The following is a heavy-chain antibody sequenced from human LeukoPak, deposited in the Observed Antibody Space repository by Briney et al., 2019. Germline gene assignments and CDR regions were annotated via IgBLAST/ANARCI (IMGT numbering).Heavy chain of an antibody. CDR1: GFTFSSYG. V-gene: IGHV3-33*01. Sequence: VGSLRLSCAASGFTFSSYGMHWVRQAPGKGLEWVAVIWYDGSNKYYADSVKGRFTISRDNSKNTLYLQMNSLRAEDTAVYYCARGSPYYDILTGYTFDYWGQGTLVTVSS. CDR2: IWYDGSNK. J-gene: IGHJ4*02. D-gene: IGHD3-9*01. CDR3: ARGSPYYDILTGYTFDY.